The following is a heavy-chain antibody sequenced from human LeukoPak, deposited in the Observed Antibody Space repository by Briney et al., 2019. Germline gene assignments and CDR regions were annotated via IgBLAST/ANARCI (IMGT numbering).Heavy chain of an antibody. J-gene: IGHJ5*02. D-gene: IGHD2-8*01. CDR2: ISAYNGNT. Sequence: ASVKVSCKASGYTFTSYGISWVRQAPGQGLEWMGWISAYNGNTNYAQELQGRVTMTTDTSTSTAYMELRSLRSDDTAVYYCARAGLAYCTNGVCPQQPFDPWGQGTLVTVSS. CDR1: GYTFTSYG. V-gene: IGHV1-18*01. CDR3: ARAGLAYCTNGVCPQQPFDP.